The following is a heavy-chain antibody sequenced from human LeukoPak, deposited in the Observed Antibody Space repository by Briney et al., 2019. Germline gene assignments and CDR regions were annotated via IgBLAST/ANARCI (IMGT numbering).Heavy chain of an antibody. V-gene: IGHV4-4*02. Sequence: SETLSLTCAVSGGFISSSDWWSWVRQPAGKGLEWIGEIYHSGSTNYNPSLKSRVTMSVDTSKNQFSLKLSSVTAADTAVYYCASQLGTYYYYYMDVWGKGTTVTVSS. D-gene: IGHD7-27*01. CDR1: GGFISSSDW. CDR3: ASQLGTYYYYYMDV. CDR2: IYHSGST. J-gene: IGHJ6*03.